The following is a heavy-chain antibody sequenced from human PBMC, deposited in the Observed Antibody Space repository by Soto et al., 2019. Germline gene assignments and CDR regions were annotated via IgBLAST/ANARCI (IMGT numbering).Heavy chain of an antibody. Sequence: QVQLQESGPGLVKPSETLSLTCTVSGGSISSYYWSWIRQPAGKGLEWIGRIYTSGSTNYNPSLKSRVTMSVDTYKNQFSLKLSSVTAADTAVYYCARDVWYCSSTSCYTRYYYYYGMDVWGQGTTVTVSS. CDR2: IYTSGST. D-gene: IGHD2-2*02. V-gene: IGHV4-4*07. CDR1: GGSISSYY. CDR3: ARDVWYCSSTSCYTRYYYYYGMDV. J-gene: IGHJ6*02.